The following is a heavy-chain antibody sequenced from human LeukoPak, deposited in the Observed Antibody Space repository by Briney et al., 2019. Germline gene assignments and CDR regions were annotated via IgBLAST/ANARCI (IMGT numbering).Heavy chain of an antibody. J-gene: IGHJ4*02. CDR3: ARSMIVRHYFDY. D-gene: IGHD3-22*01. V-gene: IGHV3-9*01. CDR1: GFTFDDYA. Sequence: GGSLRLSCAASGFTFDDYAMHWVRQAPGKGREWVSGISWNSGSIGYAGSVKGRFIISRDNAKNSLYLQMDSLRAEDTAVYYCARSMIVRHYFDYWGQGTLVTVSS. CDR2: ISWNSGSI.